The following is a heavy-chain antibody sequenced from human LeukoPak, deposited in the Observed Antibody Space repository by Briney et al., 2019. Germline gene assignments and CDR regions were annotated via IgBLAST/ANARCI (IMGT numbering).Heavy chain of an antibody. Sequence: GASVKVSCKASGYTFTGYYMHWVRQAPGQGLEWMGWINPNSGGTNYAQKFQGRVTMTRDTSSSTAYMELSRLRSDDRAVYYCAREGRPGAYNWFDPWGQGTLVTVSS. CDR3: AREGRPGAYNWFDP. CDR2: INPNSGGT. CDR1: GYTFTGYY. V-gene: IGHV1-2*02. J-gene: IGHJ5*02. D-gene: IGHD1-14*01.